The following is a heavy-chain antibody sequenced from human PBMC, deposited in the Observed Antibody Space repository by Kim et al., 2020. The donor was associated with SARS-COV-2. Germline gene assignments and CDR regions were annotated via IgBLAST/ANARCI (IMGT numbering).Heavy chain of an antibody. CDR3: AKEGQLRSEYFQH. CDR1: GFIFNNYG. J-gene: IGHJ1*01. CDR2: IWYDGSNK. V-gene: IGHV3-33*06. D-gene: IGHD3-16*01. Sequence: GGSLRLSCAASGFIFNNYGMHWVRQAPGKGLEWVAVIWYDGSNKYYAESVKGRFTISRDNSNNTLFLHMNSLRVDDTAVYYCAKEGQLRSEYFQHWGQGTLVTVSS.